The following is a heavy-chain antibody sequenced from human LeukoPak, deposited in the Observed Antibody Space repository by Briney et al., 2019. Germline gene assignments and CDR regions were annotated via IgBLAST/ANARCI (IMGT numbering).Heavy chain of an antibody. J-gene: IGHJ4*02. CDR2: IYYSGST. Sequence: KPSETLSLTCTVSGGSIGGDYWSWIRQPPGKGLEWIGYIYYSGSTNYNPSLESRVTISVDTSNNQFSLKLSSVTAADTAVYYCARRYTSGRLPDYWGQGTLVTVSS. D-gene: IGHD6-19*01. V-gene: IGHV4-59*08. CDR1: GGSIGGDY. CDR3: ARRYTSGRLPDY.